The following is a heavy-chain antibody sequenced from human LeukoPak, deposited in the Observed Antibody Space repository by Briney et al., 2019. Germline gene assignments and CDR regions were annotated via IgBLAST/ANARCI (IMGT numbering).Heavy chain of an antibody. V-gene: IGHV1-46*01. J-gene: IGHJ5*02. Sequence: ASVKVSCKASGYSFTSHYMHWVRQAPGQGLDWMGLINPRGTSTIYAEKFQGRIIMTRDMSTTTDYMELSSLKSDDTAVYYCARDNSIHERGWWFDPWGQGTLVTVSS. D-gene: IGHD4-23*01. CDR3: ARDNSIHERGWWFDP. CDR2: INPRGTST. CDR1: GYSFTSHY.